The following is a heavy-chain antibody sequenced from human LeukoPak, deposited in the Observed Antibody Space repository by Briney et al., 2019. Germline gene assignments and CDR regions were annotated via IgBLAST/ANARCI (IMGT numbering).Heavy chain of an antibody. CDR2: VSGSGGTT. CDR1: GFTFSSSA. CDR3: ATSAGWYNYFVMAV. Sequence: GGSLRLSCAASGFTFSSSAMNWVRQAPGKGLEWVSTVSGSGGTTHYAESMKGRFTISRDNSKSTLYLQMNSLRAEDTALYYCATSAGWYNYFVMAVWGQGTTVTVSS. V-gene: IGHV3-23*01. J-gene: IGHJ6*02. D-gene: IGHD2-15*01.